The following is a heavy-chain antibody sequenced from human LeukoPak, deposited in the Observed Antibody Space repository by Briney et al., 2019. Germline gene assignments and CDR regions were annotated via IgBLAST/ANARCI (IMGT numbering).Heavy chain of an antibody. CDR2: ISSSSSTI. V-gene: IGHV3-48*04. D-gene: IGHD7-27*01. J-gene: IGHJ2*01. CDR1: GFTYSSYS. CDR3: ARANWGYFDL. Sequence: GGSLRLSCAASGFTYSSYSMNWVRQDPGKGLEWVSYISSSSSTIYYADSVKGRFTISRDNAKNSLYLQMNSLRAEDTAVYYCARANWGYFDLWGRGTLVTVSS.